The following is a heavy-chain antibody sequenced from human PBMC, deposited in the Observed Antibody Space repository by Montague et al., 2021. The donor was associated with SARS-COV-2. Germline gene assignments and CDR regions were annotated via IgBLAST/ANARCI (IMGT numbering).Heavy chain of an antibody. J-gene: IGHJ4*02. V-gene: IGHV3-23*01. D-gene: IGHD5-24*01. CDR3: AKDREMDYSADY. CDR2: ISTSGDYT. CDR1: GFIFRHYA. Sequence: SLRLSCAASGFIFRHYAMSWVRQAPGKGLEWVSGISTSGDYTYYSDSXKGRFTISRDNSRNTLYLQMNSLRAEDTAIYYCAKDREMDYSADYWGQGTLVTVSS.